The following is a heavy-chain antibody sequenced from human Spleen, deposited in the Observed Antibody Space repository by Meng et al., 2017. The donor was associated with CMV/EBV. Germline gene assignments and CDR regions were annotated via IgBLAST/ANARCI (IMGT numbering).Heavy chain of an antibody. Sequence: GGSLRLSCAASGFTFSGYSMNWVRQAPGKGLEWVSSITGSSSYIYYADSVKGRFTISRDNAKNSLYLQMNSLRAEDTAVYYCARDSGYDYSNLWGQGTLVTVSS. CDR2: ITGSSSYI. V-gene: IGHV3-21*01. J-gene: IGHJ4*02. CDR3: ARDSGYDYSNL. CDR1: GFTFSGYS. D-gene: IGHD4-11*01.